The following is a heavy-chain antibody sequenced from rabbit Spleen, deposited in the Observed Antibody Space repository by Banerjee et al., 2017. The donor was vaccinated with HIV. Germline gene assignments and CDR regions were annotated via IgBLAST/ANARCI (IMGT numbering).Heavy chain of an antibody. D-gene: IGHD8-1*01. CDR3: ARDGAGGSYFAL. V-gene: IGHV1S7*01. Sequence: QLKESGGGLVQPGGSLKLSCKASGFTLNNYYMNWVRQAPGKGLEWIGNIDPVFGITYFADWVNGRFTISSHNAQNTLYLQLNSLTAADTATYFCARDGAGGSYFALWGPGTLVTVS. CDR1: GFTLNNYY. CDR2: IDPVFGIT. J-gene: IGHJ6*01.